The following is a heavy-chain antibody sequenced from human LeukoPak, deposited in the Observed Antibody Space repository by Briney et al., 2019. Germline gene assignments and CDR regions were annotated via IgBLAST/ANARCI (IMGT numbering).Heavy chain of an antibody. CDR3: ARGNYDFWSATDY. CDR1: GFTFSTYA. D-gene: IGHD3-3*01. CDR2: ISGSGGST. J-gene: IGHJ4*02. V-gene: IGHV3-23*01. Sequence: GGSLRLSCAASGFTFSTYAMSWVRQAPGKGLEWVSTISGSGGSTYYADSVKGRFTISRDTSKNTLSLQMNSLRAEDTALYYCARGNYDFWSATDYWGQGTLVTVSS.